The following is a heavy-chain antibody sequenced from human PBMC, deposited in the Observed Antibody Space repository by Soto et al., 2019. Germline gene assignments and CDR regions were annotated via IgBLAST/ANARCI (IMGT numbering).Heavy chain of an antibody. CDR2: IIPIFGTA. CDR1: GGTFSSYA. V-gene: IGHV1-69*12. Sequence: QVQLVQSGAEVKKPGSAVKVSCKASGGTFSSYAIRWVRQAPGQGLEWMGGIIPIFGTANYAQKCQGRVTISADAATSTAYMELSSLRSEDTVVYYCATVRVRFLEWLGSEGWGQGTLVTLSS. D-gene: IGHD3-3*01. J-gene: IGHJ4*02. CDR3: ATVRVRFLEWLGSEG.